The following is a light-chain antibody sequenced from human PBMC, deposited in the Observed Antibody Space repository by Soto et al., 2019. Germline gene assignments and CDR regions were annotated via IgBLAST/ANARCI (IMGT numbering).Light chain of an antibody. CDR2: DAS. Sequence: EIVLTQSPDTLSLASGESATLSCRASQSVSSSLAWYQQIPGQAPRLLIYDASNRATGIPARFSGSGSGTDFTLTISSLEPEDFAVYYCQQRSNWPPEVTFGPGTKVDIK. CDR1: QSVSSS. CDR3: QQRSNWPPEVT. J-gene: IGKJ3*01. V-gene: IGKV3-11*01.